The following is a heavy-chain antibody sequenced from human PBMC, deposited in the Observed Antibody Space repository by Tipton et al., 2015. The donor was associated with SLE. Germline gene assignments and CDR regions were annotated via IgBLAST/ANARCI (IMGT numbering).Heavy chain of an antibody. D-gene: IGHD1/OR15-1a*01. Sequence: SLRLSCAASGFTFNIHAMSWVRQAPGKGLKWVLGISGGRALYADSVKGRFSISRDNSKNTLYLQMNSLRPEDTAVYYCAMRRGTADAFSYFDYWGQGMLVTVSS. V-gene: IGHV3-23*01. CDR2: ISGGRA. CDR3: AMRRGTADAFSYFDY. CDR1: GFTFNIHA. J-gene: IGHJ4*02.